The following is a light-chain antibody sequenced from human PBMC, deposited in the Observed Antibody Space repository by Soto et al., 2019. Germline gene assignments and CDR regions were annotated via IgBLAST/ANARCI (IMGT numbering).Light chain of an antibody. CDR1: SSDVGGNKY. V-gene: IGLV2-14*01. J-gene: IGLJ1*01. Sequence: QSVLTQPASVSGSPGQSITISCTGSSSDVGGNKYVSWYQQYPGKAPKLMICDVSNRPSGVSNRFSGSKSGNTASLTISGLQAEDDDDYYCSAFTGTPYVFGTGTKSPS. CDR2: DVS. CDR3: SAFTGTPYV.